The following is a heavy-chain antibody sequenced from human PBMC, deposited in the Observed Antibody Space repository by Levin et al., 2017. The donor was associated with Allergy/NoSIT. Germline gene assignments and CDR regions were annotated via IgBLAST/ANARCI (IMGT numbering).Heavy chain of an antibody. CDR2: INSDGSST. D-gene: IGHD6-13*01. Sequence: LSLTCAASGFTFSSYWMHWVRQAPWKGLVWVSRINSDGSSTSYADSVKGRFTISRDNAKNTLYLQMNSLRAEDTAVYYCARDFRAAAEEDYWGQGTLVTVSS. J-gene: IGHJ4*02. V-gene: IGHV3-74*01. CDR3: ARDFRAAAEEDY. CDR1: GFTFSSYW.